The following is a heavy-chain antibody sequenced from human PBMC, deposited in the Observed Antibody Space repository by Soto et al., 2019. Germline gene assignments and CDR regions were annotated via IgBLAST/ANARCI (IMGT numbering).Heavy chain of an antibody. V-gene: IGHV4-59*01. Sequence: PSETLSLTCTVSGDSIRNYYWSWIRQPPGKGLEWIGYIYYSGYTSYNPSLESRVTISVATSKNQLYLKLNSVTTADTAVYSCARCFSANFSSSPEEQYYFDYWGQGTLVTVSS. CDR3: ARCFSANFSSSPEEQYYFDY. J-gene: IGHJ4*02. CDR1: GDSIRNYY. CDR2: IYYSGYT. D-gene: IGHD6-19*01.